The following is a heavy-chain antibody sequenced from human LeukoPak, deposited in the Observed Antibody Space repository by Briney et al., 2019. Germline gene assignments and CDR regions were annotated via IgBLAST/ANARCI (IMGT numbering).Heavy chain of an antibody. Sequence: GGSLRLSCTVSGFSFGSEAMSWVRQAPGRGLEWVSSISPAGGTTYYADSVKGRFTISRDNSKNTLYVQMSSLRVENTAVYYCAKSRSGSSNWALRIFDNWGQGTLVSVSS. CDR1: GFSFGSEA. J-gene: IGHJ4*02. D-gene: IGHD6-13*01. CDR2: ISPAGGTT. V-gene: IGHV3-23*01. CDR3: AKSRSGSSNWALRIFDN.